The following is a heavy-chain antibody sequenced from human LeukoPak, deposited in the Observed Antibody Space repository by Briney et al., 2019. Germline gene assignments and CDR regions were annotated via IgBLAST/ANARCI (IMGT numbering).Heavy chain of an antibody. Sequence: GGSLRLSCAASGFTFSSYAMHWVRQAPGKGLEWVAVISYDGSNKYYADSVKGRFTVSRDNAKNSLYLQMNSLRAEDTAVYYCASLLSSTSCYWGQGTLVTVSS. CDR3: ASLLSSTSCY. D-gene: IGHD2-2*01. V-gene: IGHV3-30-3*01. J-gene: IGHJ4*02. CDR1: GFTFSSYA. CDR2: ISYDGSNK.